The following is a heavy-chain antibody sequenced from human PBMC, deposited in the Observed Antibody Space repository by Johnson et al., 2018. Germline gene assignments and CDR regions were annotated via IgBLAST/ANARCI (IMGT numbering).Heavy chain of an antibody. CDR2: VYRAGST. CDR3: ATGPVDSGGVQNFQYGIDV. J-gene: IGHJ6*02. V-gene: IGHV3-53*01. D-gene: IGHD4-23*01. Sequence: EVQLVESGGGLIQPGGSLRLSCEVSGFIVSSSYMAWVRQAPGKGLEWVSVVYRAGSTFYSESMKGRFTLSRDNSRNMVYLQMTNLRVDDTAIYYCATGPVDSGGVQNFQYGIDVWGQGTTVTVTS. CDR1: GFIVSSSY.